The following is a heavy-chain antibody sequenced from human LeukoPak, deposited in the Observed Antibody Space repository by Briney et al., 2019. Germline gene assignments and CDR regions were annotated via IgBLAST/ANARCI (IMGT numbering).Heavy chain of an antibody. CDR1: GASISSGSYY. D-gene: IGHD1-26*01. CDR2: IYTSGST. V-gene: IGHV4-61*02. Sequence: SETLSLTCTVSGASISSGSYYWSWVRQPAGKGLEWIGRIYTSGSTNYNPSLKSRVTISVDMSKNQFSLKLSSVTAADTAVFYCAREEPEVGANWFDPWGQGTLVTVSS. CDR3: AREEPEVGANWFDP. J-gene: IGHJ5*02.